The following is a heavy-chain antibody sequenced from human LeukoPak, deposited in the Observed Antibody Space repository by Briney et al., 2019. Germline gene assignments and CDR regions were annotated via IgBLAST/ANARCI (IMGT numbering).Heavy chain of an antibody. CDR3: ARDDAWAFDY. Sequence: GGSLRPSCAASGLTFSSYSMNWVRQAPGRGPEWISYISSGSDNIDYAGSVKGRFTVSRDNAKNSLFLQVTSLRDDDTAVYYCARDDAWAFDYWGQGTRVTVSS. J-gene: IGHJ4*02. CDR2: ISSGSDNI. CDR1: GLTFSSYS. V-gene: IGHV3-48*02. D-gene: IGHD1-26*01.